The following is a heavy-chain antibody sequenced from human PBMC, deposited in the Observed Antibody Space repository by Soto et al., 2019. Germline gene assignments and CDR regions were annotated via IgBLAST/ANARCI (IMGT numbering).Heavy chain of an antibody. D-gene: IGHD4-17*01. J-gene: IGHJ5*02. Sequence: ASVKVSCKASGYTFTSYGISWVRQAPGQGLEWMGWISAYNGNTNYAQKLQGRVTMTTDTSTSTAYMELRSLRSDDTAVYYCARDLRGYRDYVGWFDPWGQGTLVTVSS. CDR2: ISAYNGNT. CDR1: GYTFTSYG. V-gene: IGHV1-18*01. CDR3: ARDLRGYRDYVGWFDP.